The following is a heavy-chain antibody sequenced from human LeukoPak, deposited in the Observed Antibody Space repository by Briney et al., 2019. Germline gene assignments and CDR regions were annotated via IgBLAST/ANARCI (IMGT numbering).Heavy chain of an antibody. CDR2: VYYGRSP. J-gene: IGHJ4*02. Sequence: SETLSLTCTVSGDSISRSTYYWAWIRQPPGKGLEWIGSVYYGRSPYFNPSLESRAIISVDTSKNHFSLKMSSVTAADTAVYYCARSSGTGTFSYWGQGTLVTVSS. CDR3: ARSSGTGTFSY. CDR1: GDSISRSTYY. V-gene: IGHV4-39*02. D-gene: IGHD6-25*01.